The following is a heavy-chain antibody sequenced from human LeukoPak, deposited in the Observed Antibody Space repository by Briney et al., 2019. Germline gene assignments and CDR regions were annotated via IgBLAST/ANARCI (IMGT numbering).Heavy chain of an antibody. Sequence: SETLSLTCTVSGGSISSSSYYWGWIRQPPGKGLEWIGTIYYTGSTYYNPSLKSRVTISIDTSKNQFSLKLSSVTAADTAVYYCARVAPGVVPAAMPDYWGQGTLVTVSS. J-gene: IGHJ4*02. CDR2: IYYTGST. V-gene: IGHV4-39*07. CDR1: GGSISSSSYY. D-gene: IGHD2-2*01. CDR3: ARVAPGVVPAAMPDY.